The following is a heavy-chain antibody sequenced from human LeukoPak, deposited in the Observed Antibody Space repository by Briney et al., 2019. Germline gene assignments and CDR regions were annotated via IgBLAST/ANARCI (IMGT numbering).Heavy chain of an antibody. D-gene: IGHD2-2*01. CDR1: GYTFTSYG. CDR3: ARMRRYCSSTSCPHNWFDP. Sequence: ASVKVPCKASGYTFTSYGISWVRQAPGQGLEWMGWISAYNGNTNYAQKLQGRVTMTTDTSTSTAYMELRSLRSDDTAVYYCARMRRYCSSTSCPHNWFDPWGQGTLVTVSS. CDR2: ISAYNGNT. V-gene: IGHV1-18*01. J-gene: IGHJ5*02.